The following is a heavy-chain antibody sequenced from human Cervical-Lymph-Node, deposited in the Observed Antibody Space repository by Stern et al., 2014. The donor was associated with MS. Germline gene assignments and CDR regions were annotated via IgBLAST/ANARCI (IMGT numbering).Heavy chain of an antibody. CDR3: ARGIVSNRAAATLHNLFDP. J-gene: IGHJ5*02. V-gene: IGHV1-69*09. D-gene: IGHD2-15*01. CDR2: IIPTLGLA. CDR1: GGTFSSSYA. Sequence: QVQLVQSGAEVKKPGSSMNVSCKTSGGTFSSSYAITWMRQAPGPGLEWLGGIIPTLGLANYAQKFQGRVTITADTSTSTTYMELSSLRSEDTAVYYCARGIVSNRAAATLHNLFDPWGQGTLVTVSS.